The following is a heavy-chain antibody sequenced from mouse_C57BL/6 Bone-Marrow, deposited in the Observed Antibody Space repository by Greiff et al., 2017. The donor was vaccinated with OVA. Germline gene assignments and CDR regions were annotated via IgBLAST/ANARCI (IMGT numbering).Heavy chain of an antibody. V-gene: IGHV1-82*01. CDR1: GSALGGSR. J-gene: IGHJ2*01. Sequence: QVQLQQSGPELVKPGASGRISCKASGSALGGSRMSGVNRRPGKGLEWIGRIYTGDGDNNYNGKFKGKATLTEDKSSSTAYMQLSSLTSEDSAVYFCARGLAGYWGQGTTLTVSS. D-gene: IGHD3-3*01. CDR3: ARGLAGY. CDR2: IYTGDGDN.